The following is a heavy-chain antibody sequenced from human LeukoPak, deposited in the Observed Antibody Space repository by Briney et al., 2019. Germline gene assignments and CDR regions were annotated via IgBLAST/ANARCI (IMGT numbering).Heavy chain of an antibody. CDR3: ARVDRVVATSGYYYGMDV. V-gene: IGHV4-34*01. Sequence: SETLSLTCAVYGGSFSGYYWSWIRQPPGKGLEWIGEINHSGSTNYNPSLKSRVTISVDTSKNQFSLKLSSVTAADTAVYCCARVDRVVATSGYYYGMDVWGQGTTVTVSS. CDR2: INHSGST. CDR1: GGSFSGYY. D-gene: IGHD5-12*01. J-gene: IGHJ6*02.